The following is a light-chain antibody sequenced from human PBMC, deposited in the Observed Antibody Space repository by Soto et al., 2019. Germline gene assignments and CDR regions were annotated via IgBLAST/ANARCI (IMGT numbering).Light chain of an antibody. CDR1: QNIKNY. Sequence: EIQMTQSPSSLSASVGDRVTITCRTSQNIKNYLNWYQQKPGRAPKLLIYGASDLQSGVPSRFSGSGSGTDFTLTISSLQSEDFATYYCQQTYNTPPWTFGQGTKVDVK. CDR2: GAS. CDR3: QQTYNTPPWT. V-gene: IGKV1-39*01. J-gene: IGKJ1*01.